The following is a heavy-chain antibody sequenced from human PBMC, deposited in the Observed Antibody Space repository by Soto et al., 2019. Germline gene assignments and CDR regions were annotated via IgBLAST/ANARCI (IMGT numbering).Heavy chain of an antibody. V-gene: IGHV1-2*02. CDR3: ARDQTAVAGFDY. Sequence: ASVKVSCKASGDTFTDSSMHWVRQAPGQGLEWMGWINLNSGDTNYAQKLQGRVTMTTDTSTSTAYMELSSLRSEDTAVYYCARDQTAVAGFDYWGQGTLVTVSS. CDR2: INLNSGDT. CDR1: GDTFTDSS. J-gene: IGHJ4*02. D-gene: IGHD6-19*01.